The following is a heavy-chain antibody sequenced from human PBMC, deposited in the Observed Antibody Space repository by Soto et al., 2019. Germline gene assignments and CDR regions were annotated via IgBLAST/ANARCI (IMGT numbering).Heavy chain of an antibody. V-gene: IGHV4-4*02. D-gene: IGHD6-6*01. CDR2: IYHSGST. CDR3: ASKKIAARRGGWFDP. CDR1: GGSISSSNW. Sequence: SETLSLTCAVSGGSISSSNWWSWVRQPPGKGLEWIGEIYHSGSTNYNPSLKSRVTISVDKSKNQFSLKLSSVTAAGTAVYYCASKKIAARRGGWFDPWGQGTLVTVSS. J-gene: IGHJ5*02.